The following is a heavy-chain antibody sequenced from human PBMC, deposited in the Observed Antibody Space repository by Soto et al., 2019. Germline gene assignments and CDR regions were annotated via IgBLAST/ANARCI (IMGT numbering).Heavy chain of an antibody. D-gene: IGHD6-6*01. Sequence: QVQLVQSGAEVKKPGASVKVYCKASGYTFTSYGISWVRQAPGQGLEWMGWISAYNGNTNYAQQLQGRGTMTTDTSTSTAYLELRSLRSDYTAVYYCARVRIAARHRAYYYDYYYMDVWGKGTTVTVAS. V-gene: IGHV1-18*01. J-gene: IGHJ6*03. CDR2: ISAYNGNT. CDR3: ARVRIAARHRAYYYDYYYMDV. CDR1: GYTFTSYG.